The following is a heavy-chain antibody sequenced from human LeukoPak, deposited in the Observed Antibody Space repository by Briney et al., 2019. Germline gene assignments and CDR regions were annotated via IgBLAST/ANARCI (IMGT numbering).Heavy chain of an antibody. CDR2: VSSSSSYI. J-gene: IGHJ3*02. D-gene: IGHD6-13*01. CDR3: ARSYSSTWDDAFDI. V-gene: IGHV3-21*04. Sequence: GGSLRLSCAASGFTFSSYSMNWVRQAPGKGLEWVSSVSSSSSYIYYADSVKGRFTISRDNSKNTLYLQMNSLRAEDTAVYYCARSYSSTWDDAFDIWGQGTMVTVSS. CDR1: GFTFSSYS.